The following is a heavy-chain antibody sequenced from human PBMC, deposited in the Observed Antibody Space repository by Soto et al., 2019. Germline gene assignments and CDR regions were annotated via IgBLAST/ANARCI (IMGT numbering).Heavy chain of an antibody. CDR2: IIPILGIA. CDR3: ASSYSNYALIDYYYYGMDV. J-gene: IGHJ6*02. CDR1: GGTFSSYT. Sequence: SVKVSCKASGGTFSSYTISWVRQAPGQGLEWMGRIIPILGIANYAQKFQGRVTITADKSTSTAYMELSSLRSEDTAVYYCASSYSNYALIDYYYYGMDVWGQGTTVTVSS. D-gene: IGHD4-4*01. V-gene: IGHV1-69*02.